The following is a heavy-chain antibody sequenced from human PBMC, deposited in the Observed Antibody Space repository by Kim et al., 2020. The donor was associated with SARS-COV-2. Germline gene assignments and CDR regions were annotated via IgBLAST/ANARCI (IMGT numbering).Heavy chain of an antibody. Sequence: GGSLRLSCAASGFTFSDYYMSWIRQAPGKGLEWVSYISSSGSTIYYADSVKGRFTISRDNAKNSLYLQMNSLRAEDTAVYYCARDARCSTSCYEDDYYYGMDVWGQGTTVTVSS. V-gene: IGHV3-11*01. J-gene: IGHJ6*02. CDR3: ARDARCSTSCYEDDYYYGMDV. CDR1: GFTFSDYY. D-gene: IGHD2-2*01. CDR2: ISSSGSTI.